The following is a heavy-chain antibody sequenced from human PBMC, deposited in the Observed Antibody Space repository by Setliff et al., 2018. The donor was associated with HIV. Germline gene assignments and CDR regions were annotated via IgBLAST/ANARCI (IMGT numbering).Heavy chain of an antibody. CDR1: GFYMAAYW. CDR3: TRQTREAPYYFDY. CDR2: IYVGDSDV. Sequence: GESLKISCAGSGFYMAAYWIAWVRQMPGEGLEWMGIIYVGDSDVRYGPSFQGQVTISADNSISTAYLEWSSLKTSDTAIYFCTRQTREAPYYFDYWGQGTLVTVS. V-gene: IGHV5-51*01. J-gene: IGHJ4*02.